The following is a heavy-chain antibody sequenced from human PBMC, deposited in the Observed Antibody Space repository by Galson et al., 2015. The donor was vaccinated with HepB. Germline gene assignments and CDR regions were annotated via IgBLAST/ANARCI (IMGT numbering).Heavy chain of an antibody. V-gene: IGHV1-2*02. CDR1: GYTFTGYY. CDR3: ARVGTVTTPTYYYYYMDV. CDR2: INPNSGGT. Sequence: SVKVSCKASGYTFTGYYMHWVRQAPGQGLEWMGWINPNSGGTNYAQKFQGRVTMTRDTSISTAYMELSRLRPDDTAVYYCARVGTVTTPTYYYYYMDVWGKGTTVTVSS. J-gene: IGHJ6*03. D-gene: IGHD4-11*01.